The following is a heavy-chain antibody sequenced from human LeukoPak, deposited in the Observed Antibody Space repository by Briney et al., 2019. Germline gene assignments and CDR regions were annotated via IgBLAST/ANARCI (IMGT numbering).Heavy chain of an antibody. V-gene: IGHV3-11*03. Sequence: GGSLRLSCVVSGILLSDYYMKWIRQAPGKGLEWISYISSSSSYTDYADSVKGRFTISRDNTKNILYLQMNRLRVEDTAVSYGAAGTAAHYWRLGTLVAVSS. CDR3: AAGTAAHY. CDR2: ISSSSSYT. CDR1: GILLSDYY. J-gene: IGHJ4*02. D-gene: IGHD6-13*01.